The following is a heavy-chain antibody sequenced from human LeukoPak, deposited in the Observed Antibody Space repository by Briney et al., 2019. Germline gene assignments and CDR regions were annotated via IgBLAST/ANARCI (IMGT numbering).Heavy chain of an antibody. D-gene: IGHD2-15*01. Sequence: ASVKVSCKASGYTFTRYFIHWVRQAPGRGLEWMGTINPSGGSTSYAQKFQVRVTMTRDTSTSTVYMELSSLRSEDTAVYYCAREGGGGIDIEPSFDYWGQGTLVTVSS. J-gene: IGHJ4*02. CDR3: AREGGGGIDIEPSFDY. CDR1: GYTFTRYF. V-gene: IGHV1-46*01. CDR2: INPSGGST.